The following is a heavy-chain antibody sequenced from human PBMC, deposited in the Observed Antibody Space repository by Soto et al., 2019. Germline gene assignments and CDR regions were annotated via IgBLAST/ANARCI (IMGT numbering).Heavy chain of an antibody. V-gene: IGHV3-30*18. D-gene: IGHD6-19*01. CDR1: GFTFSDYA. CDR2: VSHDGRNT. J-gene: IGHJ4*02. Sequence: VQLVESGGGVVQPGRSLRLSCAASGFTFSDYAMHWVRQAPGKGLEWVAVVSHDGRNTHYADSVKGRFTISRDSSKNPVSQEMTSRRAEDTAVYYCAKGGRQWLVTSDFNYWGQGALVTVSS. CDR3: AKGGRQWLVTSDFNY.